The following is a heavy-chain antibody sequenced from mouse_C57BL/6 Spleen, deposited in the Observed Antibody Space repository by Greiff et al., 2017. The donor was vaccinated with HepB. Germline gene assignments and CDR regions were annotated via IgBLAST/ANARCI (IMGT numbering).Heavy chain of an antibody. CDR1: GYTFTSYW. Sequence: VQLQQSGAELAKPGASVKLSCKASGYTFTSYWMHWVKQRPGQGLEWIGYINPSSGYTKYNQKFKYKATLTADTSSSTDYMQLCSLTYEDSAVYYCARRITTVVAPYAMDYWGQGTSVTVSS. CDR3: ARRITTVVAPYAMDY. J-gene: IGHJ4*01. D-gene: IGHD1-1*01. CDR2: INPSSGYT. V-gene: IGHV1-7*01.